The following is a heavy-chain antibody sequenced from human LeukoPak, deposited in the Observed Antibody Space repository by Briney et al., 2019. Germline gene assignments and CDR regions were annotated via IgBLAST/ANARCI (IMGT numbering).Heavy chain of an antibody. CDR3: AKDVRHYYDSSGSHYFDY. V-gene: IGHV3-30*02. D-gene: IGHD3-22*01. J-gene: IGHJ4*02. CDR1: GFTFSSYG. Sequence: PGGSLRLSCAASGFTFSSYGMHWVRQAPGKGLEWVAFIRYDGSNKYYADSVKGRFTISRDNSKNTLYLQMNSLRAEDTAVYYCAKDVRHYYDSSGSHYFDYWGQGTLVTVSS. CDR2: IRYDGSNK.